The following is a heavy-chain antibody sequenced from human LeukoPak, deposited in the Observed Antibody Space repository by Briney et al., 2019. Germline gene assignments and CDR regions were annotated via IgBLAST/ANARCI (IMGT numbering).Heavy chain of an antibody. Sequence: PSETLSLTCAVYGGSFSGYYWSWIRQPPGKGLEWIGEINHSGSTNYNPSLKSRVTISVDTSKNQFSLKLSSVTAADTAVYYCAGTELGYCTVTGCPLESWGQGTLVTVSS. J-gene: IGHJ4*02. V-gene: IGHV4-34*01. CDR3: AGTELGYCTVTGCPLES. CDR1: GGSFSGYY. D-gene: IGHD2-8*02. CDR2: INHSGST.